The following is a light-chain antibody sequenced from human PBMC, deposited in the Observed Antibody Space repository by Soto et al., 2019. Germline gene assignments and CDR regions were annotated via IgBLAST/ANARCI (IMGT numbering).Light chain of an antibody. Sequence: QSVLTQPASVSGSPGQSITISCTGTSSDVGGYNYVSWYQQRPGKAPKLMIYDVSNRPSGVSNRFSGSKSGNTASLTISGLQAEDEADYYCSSYTSSSTFYVFGTGTRSPS. CDR3: SSYTSSSTFYV. V-gene: IGLV2-14*01. CDR1: SSDVGGYNY. J-gene: IGLJ1*01. CDR2: DVS.